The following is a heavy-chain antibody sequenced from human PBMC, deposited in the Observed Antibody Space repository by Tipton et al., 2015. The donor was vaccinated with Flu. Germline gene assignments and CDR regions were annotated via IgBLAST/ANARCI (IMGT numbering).Heavy chain of an antibody. Sequence: SLRLSCAASGFTFSDYYMSWIRQAPGKGLEWVAYISNAFNTIYYADSVRGRFTISRDNAKTSLFLQMNSLRAEDSALYYCARDLGGDGYNEAFDVWGQGTLVTVSS. CDR2: ISNAFNTI. V-gene: IGHV3-11*01. CDR1: GFTFSDYY. D-gene: IGHD5-24*01. J-gene: IGHJ3*01. CDR3: ARDLGGDGYNEAFDV.